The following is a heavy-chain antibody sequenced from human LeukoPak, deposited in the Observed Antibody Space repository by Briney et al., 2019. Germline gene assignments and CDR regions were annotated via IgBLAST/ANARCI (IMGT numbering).Heavy chain of an antibody. D-gene: IGHD1-20*01. V-gene: IGHV3-7*01. CDR1: GFTFSSYW. CDR2: IKQDGSEK. Sequence: GGSPRLSCAASGFTFSSYWMSWVRQAPGKGLEWVANIKQDGSEKYYVDSVKGRFTISRDNAKNSLYLQMNSLRAEDTAVYYCARDPNWNDALGFDYWGQGTLVTVSS. J-gene: IGHJ4*02. CDR3: ARDPNWNDALGFDY.